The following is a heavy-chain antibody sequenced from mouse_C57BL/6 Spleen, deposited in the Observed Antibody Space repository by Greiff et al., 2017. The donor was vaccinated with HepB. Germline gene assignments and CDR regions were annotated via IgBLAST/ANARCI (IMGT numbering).Heavy chain of an antibody. CDR1: GYTFTGYW. Sequence: QVQLKQSGAELMKPGASVKLSCKATGYTFTGYWIEWVKQRPGHGLEWIGEILPGSGSTNYNDKFKGKATFTADTSSNTAYMQLSRLTTEDSAIYYCASLIYYYGSSPYYAMDYWGQGTSVTVSS. CDR3: ASLIYYYGSSPYYAMDY. CDR2: ILPGSGST. D-gene: IGHD1-1*01. J-gene: IGHJ4*01. V-gene: IGHV1-9*01.